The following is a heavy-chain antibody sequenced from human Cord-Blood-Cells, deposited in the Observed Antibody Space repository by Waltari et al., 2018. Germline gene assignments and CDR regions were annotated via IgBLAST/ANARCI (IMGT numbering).Heavy chain of an antibody. CDR2: ISYDGSNK. V-gene: IGHV3-30-3*01. Sequence: QVQLVESGGGVVQPGRSLRLPCAASGFTFSSYAMHWVRQAPGKGLEWGAVISYDGSNKYYADSVKGRFTISRDNSKNTLYLQMNSLRAEDTAVYYCAGGSYFHYWGQGTLVTVSS. D-gene: IGHD1-26*01. CDR3: AGGSYFHY. J-gene: IGHJ4*02. CDR1: GFTFSSYA.